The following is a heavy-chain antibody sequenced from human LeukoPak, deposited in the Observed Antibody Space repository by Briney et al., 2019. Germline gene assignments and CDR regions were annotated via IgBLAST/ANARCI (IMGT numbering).Heavy chain of an antibody. V-gene: IGHV3-23*01. CDR3: AKHSYRVDSFTGY. D-gene: IGHD5-12*01. CDR1: GFTFSTYA. J-gene: IGHJ4*02. Sequence: GGSLRHSCAASGFTFSTYAMSWVRQAPGKGLEWVSGISDSGGTTYYADSVKGRFTISRDNSKNTLYLQMNSLRAEDTAVYYCAKHSYRVDSFTGYWGQGTLVTVSS. CDR2: ISDSGGTT.